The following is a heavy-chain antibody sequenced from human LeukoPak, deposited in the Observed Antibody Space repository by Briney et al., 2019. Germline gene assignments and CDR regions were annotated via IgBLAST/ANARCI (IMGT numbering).Heavy chain of an antibody. CDR3: ARGRYYGSGSPLGMDV. V-gene: IGHV4-34*01. CDR1: GGSFSGYY. Sequence: SETLSLTCAVYGGSFSGYYWSWIRQPPGKGLEWIGEINHSGSTNYNPSLKSRVTISVDTSKNQFSLKLSSVTAADTAVYYCARGRYYGSGSPLGMDVWGQGTTVTVSS. J-gene: IGHJ6*02. D-gene: IGHD3-10*01. CDR2: INHSGST.